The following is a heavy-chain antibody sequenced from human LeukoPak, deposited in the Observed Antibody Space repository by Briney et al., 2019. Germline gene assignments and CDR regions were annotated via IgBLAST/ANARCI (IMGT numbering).Heavy chain of an antibody. J-gene: IGHJ4*02. CDR1: GFTFSRYG. CDR2: VTYDRRTE. Sequence: PGGSLRLSCLASGFTFSRYGFHWVRQAPGKGPEWVAGVTYDRRTEFYADSVRGRFTLSRDNSKNAVYLQMNGLREEDTAVYYCVRDFRSADYWGQGTLVTVSS. CDR3: VRDFRSADY. V-gene: IGHV3-30*03.